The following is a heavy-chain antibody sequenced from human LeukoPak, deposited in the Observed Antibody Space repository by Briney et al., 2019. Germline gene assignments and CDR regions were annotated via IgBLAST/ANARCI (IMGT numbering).Heavy chain of an antibody. CDR2: IYYSGST. J-gene: IGHJ4*02. V-gene: IGHV4-39*07. D-gene: IGHD1-14*01. CDR3: ARLPDGDY. CDR1: GGSISSNSYY. Sequence: SETLSLTCAVPGGSISSNSYYWGWIRQPPGTGLEWIGSIYYSGSTYYNPSLKGRVTISVDTSKNQFSLRLSSVTAADTAVYYCARLPDGDYWGQGTLVTVSS.